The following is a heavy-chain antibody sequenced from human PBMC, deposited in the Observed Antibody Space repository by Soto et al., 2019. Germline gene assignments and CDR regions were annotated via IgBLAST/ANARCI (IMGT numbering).Heavy chain of an antibody. V-gene: IGHV3-11*01. CDR1: GFSFSDYY. J-gene: IGHJ4*02. D-gene: IGHD6-19*01. CDR2: ISGTSSNI. CDR3: AKMTSSGWYDPVFH. Sequence: QVQLVESGGGLVKTRGSLRLSCVASGFSFSDYYMSWVPQAPGKGLEWIAYISGTSSNIYYADSVKGRFTISRDNAENSVFLQMNNLRAEDTARYYCAKMTSSGWYDPVFHWGQGTLVTVSS.